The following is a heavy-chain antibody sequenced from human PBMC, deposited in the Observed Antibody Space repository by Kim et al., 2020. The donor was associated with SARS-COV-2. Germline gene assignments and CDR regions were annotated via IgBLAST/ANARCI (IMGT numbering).Heavy chain of an antibody. CDR1: GYTFTSYY. D-gene: IGHD2-21*02. CDR3: AREGRGLGPQAIVVVTATPGGMDV. CDR2: INPSGGST. V-gene: IGHV1-46*01. J-gene: IGHJ6*02. Sequence: ASVKVSCKASGYTFTSYYMHWVRQAPGQGLEWMGIINPSGGSTSYAQKFQGRVTMTRDTSTSTVYMELSSLRSEDTAVYYCAREGRGLGPQAIVVVTATPGGMDVWGQGTTVTVSS.